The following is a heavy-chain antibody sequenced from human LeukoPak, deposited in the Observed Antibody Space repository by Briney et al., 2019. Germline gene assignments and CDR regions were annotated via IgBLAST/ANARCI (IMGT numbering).Heavy chain of an antibody. D-gene: IGHD3-10*01. CDR2: IRFDGSNN. CDR3: AKTARYYYASGSYYPFDY. V-gene: IGHV3-30*02. Sequence: GGSLRLSCAASGFVFTNYDMHWVRQAPGKGLEWVAFIRFDGSNNYYAESVKGRFTISRDNSKDTLYLQMNSLGAEDTAVYYCAKTARYYYASGSYYPFDYWGQGTLVTVSS. J-gene: IGHJ4*02. CDR1: GFVFTNYD.